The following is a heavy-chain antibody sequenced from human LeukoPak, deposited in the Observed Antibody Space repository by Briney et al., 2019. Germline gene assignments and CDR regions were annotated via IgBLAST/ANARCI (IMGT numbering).Heavy chain of an antibody. D-gene: IGHD6-13*01. V-gene: IGHV4-59*01. CDR2: FDNSDST. CDR3: ARASSSWYFWFDP. Sequence: SETLSLTCIVSGGSISRYYWSWIRQPPGKGLEWIGYFDNSDSTNYNPSLKSRVTISVDTSKNQFSLKLSSVTAADTAVYYCARASSSWYFWFDPWGQGTLVTVSS. CDR1: GGSISRYY. J-gene: IGHJ5*02.